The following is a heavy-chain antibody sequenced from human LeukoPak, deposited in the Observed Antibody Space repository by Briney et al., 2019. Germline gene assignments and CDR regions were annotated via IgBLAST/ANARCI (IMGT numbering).Heavy chain of an antibody. CDR2: MNPNSGNT. J-gene: IGHJ4*02. CDR1: GYTFTSYD. D-gene: IGHD3-10*01. CDR3: ARRAYLWFGEYLFGC. V-gene: IGHV1-8*01. Sequence: ASVKVSCKASGYTFTSYDINWVRQATGQGLEWMGWMNPNSGNTGYAQKFQGRVTMTRNTSISIAYMELSSLRSEDTAVYYCARRAYLWFGEYLFGCWGQGTLVTVSS.